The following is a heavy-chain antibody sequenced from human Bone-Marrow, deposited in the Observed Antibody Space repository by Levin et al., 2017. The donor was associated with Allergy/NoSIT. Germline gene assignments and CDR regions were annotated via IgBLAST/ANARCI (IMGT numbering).Heavy chain of an antibody. CDR1: GGSFTGYY. CDR2: INHSRST. CDR3: ARGTVTTIYYYYSGMDV. Sequence: SETLSLTCAVYGGSFTGYYWTWIRQPPGKGLEWIGEINHSRSTNYNPSLKSRVTISLDTSKKQFSLKLSSVTAADTAVYYCARGTVTTIYYYYSGMDVWGQGTTVTVSS. D-gene: IGHD4-11*01. V-gene: IGHV4-34*01. J-gene: IGHJ6*02.